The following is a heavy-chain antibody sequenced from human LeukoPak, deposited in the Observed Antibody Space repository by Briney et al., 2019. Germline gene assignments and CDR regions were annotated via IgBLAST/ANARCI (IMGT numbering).Heavy chain of an antibody. CDR2: IHYSGST. Sequence: SETLSLTCTVSGGSISSKSWSWIRQPPGKGQEWIGYIHYSGSTNYNPSLKSRVTMSVDTSKNQFSLKLSSVTAADTAVYYCARGPGYSGYDYGDYWAREPWSPSPQ. D-gene: IGHD5-12*01. J-gene: IGHJ4*02. CDR3: ARGPGYSGYDYGDY. CDR1: GGSISSKS. V-gene: IGHV4-59*12.